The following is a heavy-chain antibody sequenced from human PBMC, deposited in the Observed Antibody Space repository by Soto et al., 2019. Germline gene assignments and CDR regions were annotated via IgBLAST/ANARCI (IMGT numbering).Heavy chain of an antibody. CDR3: AASCVGSRGFNYYGMDV. CDR1: GDSISSGGYY. V-gene: IGHV4-31*03. Sequence: SETLSLTCTVSGDSISSGGYYWSWIRQHPGKGLEGIGYIYYSGSTYYNPSLKSRVTISVDTSKNQFSLKLSSVTAADTAVSYCAASCVGSRGFNYYGMDVWGQGTTVTVSS. J-gene: IGHJ6*02. D-gene: IGHD5-12*01. CDR2: IYYSGST.